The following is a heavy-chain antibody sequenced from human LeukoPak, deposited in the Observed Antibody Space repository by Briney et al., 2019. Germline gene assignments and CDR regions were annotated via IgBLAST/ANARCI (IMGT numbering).Heavy chain of an antibody. Sequence: GGSLRLSCAASGFTFSSYAMHWVRQAPGKGLEWVAVISYDGSNKYYADPVKGRFTISRDNSKNTLYLQMNSLRAEDTAVYYCARARQAVVVVAAIWFDPWGQGTLVTVSS. J-gene: IGHJ5*02. CDR3: ARARQAVVVVAAIWFDP. CDR2: ISYDGSNK. CDR1: GFTFSSYA. V-gene: IGHV3-30-3*01. D-gene: IGHD2-15*01.